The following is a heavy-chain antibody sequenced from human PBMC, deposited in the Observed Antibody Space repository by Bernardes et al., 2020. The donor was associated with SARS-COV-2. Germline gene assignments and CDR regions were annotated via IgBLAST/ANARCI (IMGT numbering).Heavy chain of an antibody. V-gene: IGHV4-30-4*01. J-gene: IGHJ6*02. CDR2: ISYSGST. CDR3: ARDREAGIVVPGAPRSV. D-gene: IGHD3-10*01. Sequence: SETLSLTCTVFDGSISSDVYYWSWIRQSPGKGLEWIGYISYSGSTFYHPSLKSRVSMSIDTSKNQFSLRLSSVTAADTAVYYCARDREAGIVVPGAPRSVWGQGTTVTVSS. CDR1: DGSISSDVYY.